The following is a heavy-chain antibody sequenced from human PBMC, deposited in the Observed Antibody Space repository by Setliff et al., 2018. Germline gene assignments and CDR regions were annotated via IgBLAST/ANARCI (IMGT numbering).Heavy chain of an antibody. CDR2: ISSSGGTI. CDR1: GFTFSDYY. CDR3: ARDRLSSITMVRGVSDY. V-gene: IGHV3-11*01. J-gene: IGHJ4*02. Sequence: GGSLRLSCAASGFTFSDYYMSWIRQAPGKGLEWVSYISSSGGTIYYAGSVKGRFTISRDNAKNSLYLQMNSLRAEDTAVYYCARDRLSSITMVRGVSDYWGQGTLVTVSS. D-gene: IGHD3-10*01.